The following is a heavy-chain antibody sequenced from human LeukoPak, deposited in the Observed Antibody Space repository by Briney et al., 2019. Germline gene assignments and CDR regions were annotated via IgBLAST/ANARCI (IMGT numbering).Heavy chain of an antibody. J-gene: IGHJ4*02. V-gene: IGHV3-30*02. Sequence: GGSRRLSCTASGFTFSRFGMHWVRQTPGKGLEWVTFIHNYETTEYYADSVKGRFTISRDNSKNTVYLQMNSLRVEDTAEYYCAKDDPTGRYVWGQGTLVTVSS. CDR2: IHNYETTE. CDR1: GFTFSRFG. D-gene: IGHD1-26*01. CDR3: AKDDPTGRYV.